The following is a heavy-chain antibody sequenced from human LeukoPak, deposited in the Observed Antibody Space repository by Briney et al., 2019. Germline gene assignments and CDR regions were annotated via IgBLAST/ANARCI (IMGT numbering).Heavy chain of an antibody. CDR3: SRGGNQYYIDY. Sequence: PGGSLRLSCAAAGFTVSSNYMSWVRQAPGKGLEWVSVIYSGVSTYYADSVKGRFTISRDNSKNTLYLQMNSLRVEDTAVYYCSRGGNQYYIDYWGQGTLVTVSS. V-gene: IGHV3-66*01. CDR1: GFTVSSNY. J-gene: IGHJ4*02. CDR2: IYSGVST. D-gene: IGHD3-10*01.